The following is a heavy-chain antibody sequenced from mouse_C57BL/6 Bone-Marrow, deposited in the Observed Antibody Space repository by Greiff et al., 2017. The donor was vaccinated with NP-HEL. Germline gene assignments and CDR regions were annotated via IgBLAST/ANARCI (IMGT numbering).Heavy chain of an antibody. CDR1: GFTFSDYG. V-gene: IGHV5-15*01. D-gene: IGHD2-4*01. J-gene: IGHJ4*01. Sequence: EVKLVASGGGLVQPGGSLKLSCAASGFTFSDYGMAWVRQAPKKGPEWVAFISNLAYSIYYADTVTGRFTISRENAKNTLYLEMSRLTSEDTTMYYCVKPHYDYGAMGYWGKRTSVTVAS. CDR2: ISNLAYSI. CDR3: VKPHYDYGAMGY.